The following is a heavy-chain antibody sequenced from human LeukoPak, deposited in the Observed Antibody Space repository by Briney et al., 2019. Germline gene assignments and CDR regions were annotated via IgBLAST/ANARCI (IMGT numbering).Heavy chain of an antibody. J-gene: IGHJ5*02. CDR3: ARDLPAGSIP. V-gene: IGHV1-18*01. D-gene: IGHD6-19*01. Sequence: ASVKVSCKTTGYTFTNYGISWVRQAPGQGLEWMGWISPCNGNTKYAQNLQGRVTMTTDTSTTTAYMELRSLRSDDTAVYYCARDLPAGSIPWGQGTLVTVSS. CDR1: GYTFTNYG. CDR2: ISPCNGNT.